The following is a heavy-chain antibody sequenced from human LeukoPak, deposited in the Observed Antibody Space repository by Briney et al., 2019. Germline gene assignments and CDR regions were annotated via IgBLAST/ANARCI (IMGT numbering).Heavy chain of an antibody. D-gene: IGHD1-14*01. J-gene: IGHJ4*02. CDR1: GFTFSSYW. Sequence: GGSLRPSCAASGFTFSSYWMTWVRQAPGRGLEWVANIKEDGSEEYYVDSVKGRFTISRDNAKNSLSLQMSSLRAEDTAVYYCARVRYTASHFFDYWGQGTLVTVSS. CDR2: IKEDGSEE. V-gene: IGHV3-7*01. CDR3: ARVRYTASHFFDY.